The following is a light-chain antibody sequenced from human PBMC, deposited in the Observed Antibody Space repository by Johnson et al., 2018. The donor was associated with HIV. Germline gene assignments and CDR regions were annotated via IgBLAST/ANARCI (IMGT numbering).Light chain of an antibody. CDR1: SSNIGNNY. Sequence: QSVLTQSPSVSAAPGQKVTISCSGSSSNIGNNYVSWYQQLPGTAPKLLIYEDNKRPSGIPDRFSGSKSGTSATLGITGLQTGDEADYYCGTWDTNMTAYVFGTGTKVTV. CDR2: EDN. J-gene: IGLJ1*01. V-gene: IGLV1-51*02. CDR3: GTWDTNMTAYV.